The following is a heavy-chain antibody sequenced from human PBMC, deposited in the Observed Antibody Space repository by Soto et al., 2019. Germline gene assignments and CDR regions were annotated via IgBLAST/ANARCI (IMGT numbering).Heavy chain of an antibody. J-gene: IGHJ6*02. V-gene: IGHV4-31*03. Sequence: KPSETLSLTCTVSGGSISSGGYYWSWIRQHPGKGLEWIGYIYYSGSTYYNPSLKSRVTISVDTSKNQFSLKLSSVTAADTAVYYCARGAKWEAHAILYYYYYGMDVWGQGTTVTVSS. CDR2: IYYSGST. CDR1: GGSISSGGYY. CDR3: ARGAKWEAHAILYYYYYGMDV. D-gene: IGHD1-26*01.